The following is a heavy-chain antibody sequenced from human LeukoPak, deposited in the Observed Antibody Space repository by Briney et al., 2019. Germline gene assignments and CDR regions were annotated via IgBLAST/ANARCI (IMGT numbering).Heavy chain of an antibody. J-gene: IGHJ6*03. CDR3: AKDSSSPDYYYYYYMDV. Sequence: GGSLRLSCAASGFTFSSYAMSWVRQAPGKGLEWVSAISGSGGSTYYADSVKGRFTISRDNSKNTLYLQMNSLRAEDTAVYYCAKDSSSPDYYYYYYMDVWGKGTTVTVSS. CDR1: GFTFSSYA. V-gene: IGHV3-23*01. CDR2: ISGSGGST. D-gene: IGHD6-6*01.